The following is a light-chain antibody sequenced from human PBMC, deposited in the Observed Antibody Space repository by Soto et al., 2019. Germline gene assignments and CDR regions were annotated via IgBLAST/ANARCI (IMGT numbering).Light chain of an antibody. CDR3: QQRSNWPYLT. CDR2: DAS. Sequence: EIVLTQSPDTLSLSPGERATLSCRASQSVSGYLGWYQQKPGQAPRLLIYDASNRAYGVPARFRGSGSGTNFTLTIASLEPEDFAVDYCQQRSNWPYLTFGGGTRV. CDR1: QSVSGY. J-gene: IGKJ4*01. V-gene: IGKV3-11*01.